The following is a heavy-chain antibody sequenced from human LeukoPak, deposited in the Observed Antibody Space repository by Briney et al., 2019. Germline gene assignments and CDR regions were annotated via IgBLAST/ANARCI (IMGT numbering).Heavy chain of an antibody. CDR1: GASISSYY. V-gene: IGHV4-59*01. Sequence: SETLSLTCTVSGASISSYYWSWIRQPPGKGLEWIGYIYYSGSTSYNPSLKSRVTISVDTSKNQFSLKLSSVTAADTAVYYCARGVRYYYGMDVWGLGTTVTVSS. CDR2: IYYSGST. J-gene: IGHJ6*02. CDR3: ARGVRYYYGMDV.